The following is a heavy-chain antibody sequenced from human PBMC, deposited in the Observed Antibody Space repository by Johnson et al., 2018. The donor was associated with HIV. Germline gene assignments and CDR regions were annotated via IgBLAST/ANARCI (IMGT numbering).Heavy chain of an antibody. CDR1: GFTVSSYG. Sequence: QVQLVESGGGLVQPGGSLRLSCAASGFTVSSYGMHWVRQALGKGLEWVAFIRYDGSNKYYADSVKGRFTISRDNSKNTLYLQMHSLRAEDTAVYYCARLRGAFDIWGQGTMVTVSS. CDR2: IRYDGSNK. CDR3: ARLRGAFDI. J-gene: IGHJ3*02. V-gene: IGHV3-30*02.